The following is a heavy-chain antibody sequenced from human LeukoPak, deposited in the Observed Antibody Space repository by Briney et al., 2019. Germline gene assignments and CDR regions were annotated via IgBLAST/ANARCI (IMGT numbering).Heavy chain of an antibody. J-gene: IGHJ4*02. CDR2: ISSSSTYT. Sequence: PGGSLRLSCAASGFTFSSYSMNWVRQAPGKGLEWVSSISSSSTYTDYADSVKGRFTISRHNAKNSLYLQMSSLRAEDTAVYYCARDWPDYWGQGTLVTVSS. V-gene: IGHV3-21*01. CDR3: ARDWPDY. CDR1: GFTFSSYS.